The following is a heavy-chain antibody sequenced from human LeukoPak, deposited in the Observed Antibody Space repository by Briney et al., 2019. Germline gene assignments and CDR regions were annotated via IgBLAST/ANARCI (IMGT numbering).Heavy chain of an antibody. CDR3: VRDGAYYDSAPYNFDF. D-gene: IGHD3-22*01. CDR2: ISNTKTYI. V-gene: IGHV3-21*01. Sequence: GGSLRLSCAASGFTFSSYSFNWVRQAPGKGLEWISSISNTKTYINYADSVKGRFTISRDNAKNSLFLHMTSLRAEDTAVYYCVRDGAYYDSAPYNFDFWSQGTLVAVSS. CDR1: GFTFSSYS. J-gene: IGHJ4*02.